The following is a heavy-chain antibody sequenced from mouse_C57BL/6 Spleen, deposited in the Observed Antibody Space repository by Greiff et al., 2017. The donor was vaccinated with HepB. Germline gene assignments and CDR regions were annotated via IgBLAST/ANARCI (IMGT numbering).Heavy chain of an antibody. CDR2: IHPNSGST. CDR1: GYTFTSYW. D-gene: IGHD4-1*01. CDR3: ASSGLRGAMDY. Sequence: VQLQQSGAELVKPGASVKLSCKASGYTFTSYWMHWVKQRPGQGLEWIGMIHPNSGSTNYNAKFKSKATLTVDKSSSTAYMQLSSLTSEDSAVYSCASSGLRGAMDYWGQGTSVTVSS. J-gene: IGHJ4*01. V-gene: IGHV1-64*01.